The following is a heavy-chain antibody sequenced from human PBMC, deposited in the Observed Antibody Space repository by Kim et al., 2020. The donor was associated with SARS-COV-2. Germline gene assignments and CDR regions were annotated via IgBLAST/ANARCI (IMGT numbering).Heavy chain of an antibody. CDR1: GFTFSGSA. V-gene: IGHV3-73*01. D-gene: IGHD6-13*01. CDR2: IRSKANSYAT. J-gene: IGHJ4*02. CDR3: TTFTRGDPSAAGRGDY. Sequence: GGSLRLSCAASGFTFSGSAMHWVRQASGKGLEWVGRIRSKANSYATAYAASVKGRFTISRDDSKNTAYLQMNSLKTEDTAVYYCTTFTRGDPSAAGRGDYWGQGTLVTVSS.